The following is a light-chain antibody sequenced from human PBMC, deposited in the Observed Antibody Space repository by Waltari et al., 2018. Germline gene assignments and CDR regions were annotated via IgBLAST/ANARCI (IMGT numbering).Light chain of an antibody. CDR2: SAT. Sequence: QSALTQPASVSGSPGQSITISCTGTTSDIGTYNIISWYQQYPGRVPKLIIYSATRRPSWVACRCSGSKSGNTASLTIAGLQAEDEANYYCCSYTGTTTFLLFGGGTKLTVL. V-gene: IGLV2-23*02. CDR3: CSYTGTTTFLL. J-gene: IGLJ2*01. CDR1: TSDIGTYNI.